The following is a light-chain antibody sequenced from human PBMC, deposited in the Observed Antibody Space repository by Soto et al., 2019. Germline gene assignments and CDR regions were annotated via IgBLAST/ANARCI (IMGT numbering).Light chain of an antibody. CDR2: KAS. Sequence: DIQMTQSPSTLSGSVGDRVTITCRASQTISSWLAWHQQKPGKAPKLLIYKASTLKSGVPSRFSGSGSGTEFTLTISSLQPDDFATYYCQQSSEATWTFGQGTKVDIK. J-gene: IGKJ1*01. V-gene: IGKV1-5*03. CDR3: QQSSEATWT. CDR1: QTISSW.